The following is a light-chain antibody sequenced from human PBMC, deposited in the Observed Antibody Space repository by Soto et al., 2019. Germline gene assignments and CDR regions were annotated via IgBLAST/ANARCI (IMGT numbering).Light chain of an antibody. Sequence: QSALTQPRSVSGSPGQSVTISCTGTNTDVGGYNYVSWYLQHPGKAPKLMIHDVSKRPSGVPDRFSGSKSGNTASLTISGLQADDESDYYCCSYAGSYTWVFGGGHKVTVL. J-gene: IGLJ3*02. CDR1: NTDVGGYNY. CDR3: CSYAGSYTWV. V-gene: IGLV2-11*01. CDR2: DVS.